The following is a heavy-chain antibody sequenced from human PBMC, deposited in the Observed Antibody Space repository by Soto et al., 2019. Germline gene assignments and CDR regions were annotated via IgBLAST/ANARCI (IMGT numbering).Heavy chain of an antibody. J-gene: IGHJ4*02. CDR1: GGSVGSGGYY. Sequence: TRSVDWNGSGGSVGSGGYYWCCIRQPPGKGLEWIGYIFYSDNTFYNPSLKRRVKISVDTSTNQFSLKLNSVTAADTAVYYCARARGARHFAYSGQGTPVTVS. CDR3: ARARGARHFAY. D-gene: IGHD2-15*01. V-gene: IGHV4-30-4*08. CDR2: IFYSDNT.